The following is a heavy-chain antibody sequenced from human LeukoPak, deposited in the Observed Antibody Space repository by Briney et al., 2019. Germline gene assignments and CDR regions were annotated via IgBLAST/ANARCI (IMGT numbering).Heavy chain of an antibody. Sequence: PGGSLRLSCSASGFTFSSYAMHWVRQAPGKGLEYVSAISSNGGSTYYADSVKGRFTISRDNSKNTLYLQMNSLRAEDTAVYYCVKGFVRGAPLLLDYAMDVWGQGATVTVSS. J-gene: IGHJ6*02. CDR1: GFTFSSYA. CDR3: VKGFVRGAPLLLDYAMDV. CDR2: ISSNGGST. V-gene: IGHV3-64D*06. D-gene: IGHD3-10*02.